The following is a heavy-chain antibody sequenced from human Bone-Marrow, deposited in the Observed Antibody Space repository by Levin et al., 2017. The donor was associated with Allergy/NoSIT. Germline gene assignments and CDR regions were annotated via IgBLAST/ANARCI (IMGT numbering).Heavy chain of an antibody. CDR3: TRGQWATFDI. V-gene: IGHV6-1*01. J-gene: IGHJ3*02. D-gene: IGHD1-26*01. CDR2: TYYRSNWYT. Sequence: SQTLSLTCAISGDSVSSNGVAWNWLRQSPSGGLEFLGRTYYRSNWYTHHAVSVKGRITITMDTSKTQFYLHLHSDTRLVTAVNDCTRGQWATFDIWGQGTMVTVS. CDR1: GDSVSSNGVA.